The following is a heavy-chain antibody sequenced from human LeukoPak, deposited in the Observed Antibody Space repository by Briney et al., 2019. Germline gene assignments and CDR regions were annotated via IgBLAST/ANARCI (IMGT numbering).Heavy chain of an antibody. Sequence: GGSLRLSVAASGFTFSTFAMSWVRQAPGKGLEWVSGISGTISGTYYADSVKGRFTISRDNSKNTLFLQVSSLRAEDTAVYYCAKVRTYFYHGLDVWGQGTTVTVSS. V-gene: IGHV3-23*01. CDR3: AKVRTYFYHGLDV. CDR2: ISGTISGT. CDR1: GFTFSTFA. J-gene: IGHJ6*02. D-gene: IGHD1-14*01.